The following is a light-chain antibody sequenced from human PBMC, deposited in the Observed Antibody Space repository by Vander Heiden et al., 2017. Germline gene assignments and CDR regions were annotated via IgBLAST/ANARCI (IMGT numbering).Light chain of an antibody. CDR1: QSISSY. V-gene: IGKV1-39*01. CDR3: QQSYSTRWT. Sequence: DLQMTQSPSSLSASVGDRVTITCRASQSISSYLNWYQQKPGKAPKLLIYAASSLQSGVPSSFSGSGSGTDFTLTISSLRPEDFATYYCQQSYSTRWTFGQGTKVEIK. J-gene: IGKJ1*01. CDR2: AAS.